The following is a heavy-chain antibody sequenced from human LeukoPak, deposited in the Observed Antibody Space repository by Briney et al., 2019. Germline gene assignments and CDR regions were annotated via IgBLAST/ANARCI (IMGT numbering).Heavy chain of an antibody. CDR3: ARVDGPFDI. D-gene: IGHD5-24*01. Sequence: SEPLSLTCPVSGDSISSGDYYWSWIRQAPGKGLEWIAYMYHTGSTYYNPSLRSRVIISVDTSKNQFSLKLSSMTAADMAVYYCARVDGPFDIWGQGTMVTVSS. V-gene: IGHV4-30-4*08. CDR1: GDSISSGDYY. J-gene: IGHJ3*02. CDR2: MYHTGST.